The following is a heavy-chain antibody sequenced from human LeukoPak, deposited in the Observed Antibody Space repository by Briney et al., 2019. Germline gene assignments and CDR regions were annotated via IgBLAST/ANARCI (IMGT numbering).Heavy chain of an antibody. Sequence: SETLSLTCTVSGGSISSSSYYWGWIRQPPGKGLEWIGSIYYSGSTYYNPSLKSRVTISVDTSKNQFSLKLSSVTAADTAVYYCARRSIAAAGPFDPSGQGTLVTVSS. V-gene: IGHV4-39*01. CDR2: IYYSGST. J-gene: IGHJ5*02. CDR3: ARRSIAAAGPFDP. CDR1: GGSISSSSYY. D-gene: IGHD6-13*01.